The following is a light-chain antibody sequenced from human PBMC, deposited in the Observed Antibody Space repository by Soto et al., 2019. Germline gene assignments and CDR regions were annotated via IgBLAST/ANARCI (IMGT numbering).Light chain of an antibody. V-gene: IGLV2-8*01. CDR3: SSFAGNTNLV. CDR1: SSDVGGYNY. CDR2: EVS. Sequence: QSALTQPPSASGSPGQSVTISCTGTSSDVGGYNYVYWYQQHPGKAPKLMISEVSKRPSGVPDRFSGSKSGNTASLTVSGLQAEDEADYYCSSFAGNTNLVFGGGTKLTVL. J-gene: IGLJ2*01.